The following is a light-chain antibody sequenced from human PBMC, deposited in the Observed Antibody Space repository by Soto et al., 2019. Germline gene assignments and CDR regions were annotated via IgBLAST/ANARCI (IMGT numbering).Light chain of an antibody. V-gene: IGKV3-15*01. CDR3: QQYNNWPYT. J-gene: IGKJ2*01. Sequence: EIVMTQSPATLSVSPGESATLSCRASQSVSSSKLAWYQQKPGQAPRLLIYGASTRATGIPARFSGSGSGTEFTLTISSLQSEDFAVYCCQQYNNWPYTFGQGTKLEIK. CDR2: GAS. CDR1: QSVSSS.